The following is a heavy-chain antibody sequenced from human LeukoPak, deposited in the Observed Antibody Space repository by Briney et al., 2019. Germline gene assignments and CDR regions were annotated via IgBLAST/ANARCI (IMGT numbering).Heavy chain of an antibody. CDR2: IKYERSEK. CDR1: GFTFTSYW. V-gene: IGHV3-7*01. Sequence: GGSLRLSCAASGFTFTSYWMSWVRQAPGKGLEWVANIKYERSEKYYVDSVKGRFTISRDNAKNAPYLQMNSLRAEDTAVYYCARLRYGGFDPWGQGTLVTVSS. J-gene: IGHJ5*02. D-gene: IGHD5-18*01. CDR3: ARLRYGGFDP.